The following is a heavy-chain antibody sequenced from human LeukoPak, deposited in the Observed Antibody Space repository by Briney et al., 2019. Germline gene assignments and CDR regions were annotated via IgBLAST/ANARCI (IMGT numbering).Heavy chain of an antibody. J-gene: IGHJ4*02. CDR2: ISGSGAAP. CDR3: AKDLRRLRGVDFDC. Sequence: GESLRLSCAASGFTFSSYAMSWVRQAPGKGLEWVSAISGSGAAPTYADSVKGRFTISRDNSMNTLYLQMNSLRADDTAVYYCAKDLRRLRGVDFDCWGQGTLVTVSS. V-gene: IGHV3-23*01. D-gene: IGHD5-12*01. CDR1: GFTFSSYA.